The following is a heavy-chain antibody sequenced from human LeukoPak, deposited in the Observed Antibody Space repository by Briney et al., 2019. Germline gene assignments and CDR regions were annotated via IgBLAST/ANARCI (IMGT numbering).Heavy chain of an antibody. J-gene: IGHJ4*02. Sequence: PGGSLRLSCAASGFTIIKYWMSWVRQAPGKGLEWVANINQGGSEKDYVNSVKSRFTISRDNAKNSLFLQMNSLRAEDTALYYCVPHYFDSSGYYHGYWGQGTLVTVSS. CDR2: INQGGSEK. CDR3: VPHYFDSSGYYHGY. D-gene: IGHD3-22*01. V-gene: IGHV3-7*01. CDR1: GFTIIKYW.